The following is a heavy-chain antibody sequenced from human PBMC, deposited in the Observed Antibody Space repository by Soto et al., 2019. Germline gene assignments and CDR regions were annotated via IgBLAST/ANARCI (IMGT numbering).Heavy chain of an antibody. V-gene: IGHV4-34*01. CDR1: GGSFSGYY. CDR2: INHSGST. D-gene: IGHD3-3*01. J-gene: IGHJ6*02. Sequence: PSETLSLTCAVYGGSFSGYYWSWIRHPPGKGLEWIGEINHSGSTNYNPSLKSRVTISVDTSKNQFSLKLSSVTAADTAVYYCARARYDFWSGYREDYYYSMDVWGQGTTVTVSS. CDR3: ARARYDFWSGYREDYYYSMDV.